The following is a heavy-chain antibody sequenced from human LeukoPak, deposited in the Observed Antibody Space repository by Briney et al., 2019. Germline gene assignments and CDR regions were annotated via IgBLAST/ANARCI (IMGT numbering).Heavy chain of an antibody. CDR3: ARDRAPKARIGGMDV. J-gene: IGHJ6*02. Sequence: GGSLRLSCAASTFIFSGYSMNWVRQAPGKGLEWVSYISETSSHTYYVDSVKGRFTISRDNAKNSLYLQMNYLRAEDTAFYYCARDRAPKARIGGMDVWGQGTTVIVSS. V-gene: IGHV3-21*06. CDR2: ISETSSHT. CDR1: TFIFSGYS. D-gene: IGHD5-12*01.